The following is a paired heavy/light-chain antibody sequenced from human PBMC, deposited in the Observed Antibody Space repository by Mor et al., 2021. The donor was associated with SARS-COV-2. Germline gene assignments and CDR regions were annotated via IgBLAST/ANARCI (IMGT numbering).Heavy chain of an antibody. CDR1: GGSFSGYY. V-gene: IGHV4-34*01. J-gene: IGHJ6*03. Sequence: QVQLQQWGAGLLKPSETLSLICAVYGGSFSGYYWRWIRQPPGKGLEWIGEINHSGSTNYNPSLKSRVTISVDTSKNQFSLKLRSVTAADTAVYFCARGVGDCTGGVCSTYYYYMDVWGKGTTVTVSS. D-gene: IGHD2-8*02. CDR2: INHSGST. CDR3: ARGVGDCTGGVCSTYYYYMDV.
Light chain of an antibody. V-gene: IGKV3-15*01. CDR2: GAS. Sequence: EIVMTQSPATLSVSPGERTTLSCRASQSVGSNLAWYQQKPGQSPRLLIYGASTRATGITARFSGSGSGTEFTLTISSLQSEDFVVYYCQQYNTWPLTFGPGTKVDIK. J-gene: IGKJ3*01. CDR1: QSVGSN. CDR3: QQYNTWPLT.